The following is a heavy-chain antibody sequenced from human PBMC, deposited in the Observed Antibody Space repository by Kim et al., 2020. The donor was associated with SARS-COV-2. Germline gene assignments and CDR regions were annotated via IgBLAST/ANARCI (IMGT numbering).Heavy chain of an antibody. Sequence: YGPAVQGKITSSADKSIHHAYLQWSSLKASDTAMYYCARKGRSSWSSFDYWGQGTLVTVSS. CDR3: ARKGRSSWSSFDY. V-gene: IGHV5-51*01. J-gene: IGHJ4*02. D-gene: IGHD6-13*01.